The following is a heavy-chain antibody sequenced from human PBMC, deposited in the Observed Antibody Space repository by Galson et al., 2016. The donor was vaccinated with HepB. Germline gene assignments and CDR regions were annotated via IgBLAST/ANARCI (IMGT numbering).Heavy chain of an antibody. CDR2: INTANGNT. V-gene: IGHV1-3*04. J-gene: IGHJ4*02. CDR1: GYTFSSYA. D-gene: IGHD1-26*01. CDR3: ARGIFSGSYSTGWYYFDY. Sequence: SVKVSCKASGYTFSSYAMHWVRQVPGQRLEWMGWINTANGNTKYSQKLQGRVTITRDTSASTAYMELSSLKSEDTAVYYCARGIFSGSYSTGWYYFDYWGQGILVTVSS.